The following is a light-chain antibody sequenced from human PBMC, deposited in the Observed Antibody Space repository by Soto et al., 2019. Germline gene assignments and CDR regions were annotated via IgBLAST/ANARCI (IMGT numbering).Light chain of an antibody. J-gene: IGKJ2*01. CDR3: QQSYSTLYT. Sequence: NISVYLHWYQQKPGQAPKFLIYASSNLQSGVPSRFSGSGSGTDFTLTISSLQPEDFATYYCQQSYSTLYTFGQGTKVDIK. CDR2: ASS. V-gene: IGKV1-39*01. CDR1: NISVY.